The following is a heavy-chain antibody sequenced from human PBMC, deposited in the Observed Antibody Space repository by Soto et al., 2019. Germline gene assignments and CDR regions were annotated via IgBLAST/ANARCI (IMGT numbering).Heavy chain of an antibody. CDR1: GFIFSRYA. J-gene: IGHJ6*01. CDR3: ARAPHGMEV. Sequence: QELLVESGGGVVQPGRSLRLSCVASGFIFSRYAMHWVRQSPGKGLEGVAVISYDGSKKYYADSVEGRYTISRDDSKNSLDLQMRSRGVEGAAVYSCARAPHGMEVWGQEGMVIVSS. CDR2: ISYDGSKK. V-gene: IGHV3-30-3*01.